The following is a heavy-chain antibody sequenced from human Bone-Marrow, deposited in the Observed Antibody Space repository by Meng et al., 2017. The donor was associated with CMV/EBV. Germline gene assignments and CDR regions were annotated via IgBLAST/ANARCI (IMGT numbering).Heavy chain of an antibody. CDR3: AGSTAKWELLNWFDP. Sequence: SETLSLTCTVSGGSISTTNYYWGWIRQPPGKGLEWLGSIFYTGTTYSNPSLKSRLTISVYTSKNQFSLNLNSVTAADTAVYYCAGSTAKWELLNWFDPWGQGTLVTVSS. CDR1: GGSISTTNYY. CDR2: IFYTGTT. D-gene: IGHD1-26*01. V-gene: IGHV4-39*07. J-gene: IGHJ5*02.